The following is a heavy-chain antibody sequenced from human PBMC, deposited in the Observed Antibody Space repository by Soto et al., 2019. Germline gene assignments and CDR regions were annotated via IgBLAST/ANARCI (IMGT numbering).Heavy chain of an antibody. D-gene: IGHD6-13*01. V-gene: IGHV1-2*04. CDR1: GYTFPGHY. Sequence: SVKVSFKASGYTFPGHYIICVRQAPRQALEWMGWINPNSGGTNYAQKFQGWVTMTRDTSISTAYMELSRLRSDDTAVYYCAREGEAAGVDYQYGMDVWGQGNKVNGS. CDR2: INPNSGGT. J-gene: IGHJ6*02. CDR3: AREGEAAGVDYQYGMDV.